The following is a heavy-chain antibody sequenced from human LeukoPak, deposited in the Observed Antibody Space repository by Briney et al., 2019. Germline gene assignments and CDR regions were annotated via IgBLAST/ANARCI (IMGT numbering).Heavy chain of an antibody. D-gene: IGHD7-27*01. J-gene: IGHJ4*02. CDR1: GGSISSYY. V-gene: IGHV4-59*01. CDR3: ARVTVYWGLDY. CDR2: IYYSGST. Sequence: PSETLSLTCTVSGGSISSYYWSWIRQPPGKGLEWIGYIYYSGSTNYNPSLKSRVTISVDTSKNQFSLKLSSVTAADTAVYYCARVTVYWGLDYWGQGTLVTVSS.